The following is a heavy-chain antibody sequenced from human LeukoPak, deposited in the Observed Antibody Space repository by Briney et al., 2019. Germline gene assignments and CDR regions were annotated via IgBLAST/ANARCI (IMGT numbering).Heavy chain of an antibody. CDR3: VRDCSDAGCYASAFDI. CDR1: GFTLNNYW. D-gene: IGHD2-2*01. Sequence: GGSLRLSCAASGFTLNNYWMHWVRQGPGEGLMWVSRISRDGSSTTYADSVKGRFTISRDNTKNTLYLQMIGLRAEDTAVYYCVRDCSDAGCYASAFDIWGRGTMVTVSS. V-gene: IGHV3-74*01. J-gene: IGHJ3*02. CDR2: ISRDGSST.